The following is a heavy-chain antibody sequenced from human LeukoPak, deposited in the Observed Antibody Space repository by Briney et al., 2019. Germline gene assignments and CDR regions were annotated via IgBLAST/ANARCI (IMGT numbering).Heavy chain of an antibody. Sequence: SETLSLTCTVSGGSISSYYWSWIRQPPGKGLEWIGYIYYSGSTNYNPSLKSRVTISVDTSKNQFSLKLTSVTAADTAVYYCARHIAVSYDAFDLWGRGTMVTVSS. CDR3: ARHIAVSYDAFDL. D-gene: IGHD6-19*01. CDR2: IYYSGST. J-gene: IGHJ3*01. CDR1: GGSISSYY. V-gene: IGHV4-59*08.